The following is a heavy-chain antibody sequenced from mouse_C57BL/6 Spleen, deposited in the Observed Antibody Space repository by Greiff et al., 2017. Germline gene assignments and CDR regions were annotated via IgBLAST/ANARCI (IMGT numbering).Heavy chain of an antibody. CDR3: ASDKDYSNPGFAY. V-gene: IGHV5-4*03. CDR1: GFTFSSYS. Sequence: EVKVVESGGGLVKPGGSLKLSCAASGFTFSSYSMSWVRQTPEKRLEWVATISDGGSTTYYPDNVQGRFTISRDTAKNNLELQMRHLKSEYTAMYYCASDKDYSNPGFAYWGQGTLVTVSA. CDR2: ISDGGSTT. D-gene: IGHD2-5*01. J-gene: IGHJ3*01.